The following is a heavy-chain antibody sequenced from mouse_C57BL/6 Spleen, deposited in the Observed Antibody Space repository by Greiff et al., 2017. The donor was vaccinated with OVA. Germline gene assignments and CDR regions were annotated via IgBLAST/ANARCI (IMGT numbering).Heavy chain of an antibody. CDR1: GYTFTSYS. V-gene: IGHV1-50*01. J-gene: IGHJ2*01. CDR3: ARGGYDGFDY. D-gene: IGHD2-3*01. CDR2: IDPSDSYT. Sequence: QVQLQQPGAELVKPGASVKLSCKASGYTFTSYSMQWVKQRPGQGLEWIGEIDPSDSYTNYNQKFKGKATLTVDTSSSTAYMQLSSLTSEDSAVYYCARGGYDGFDYWGQGTTLTVSS.